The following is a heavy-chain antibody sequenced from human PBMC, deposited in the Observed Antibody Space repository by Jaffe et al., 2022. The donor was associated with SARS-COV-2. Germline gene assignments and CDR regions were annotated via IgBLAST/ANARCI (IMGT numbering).Heavy chain of an antibody. Sequence: EVQLVESGGGLVQPGGSLRLSCAASGFTFSGHSMNWVRQAPGKGLEWVSDISSDSNYIHYADPVKGRFTISRDNAKNSLYLQMNSLTVEDTAVYYCAKGGWGDPGDYWGQGALVTVSS. CDR1: GFTFSGHS. D-gene: IGHD3-16*01. J-gene: IGHJ4*02. CDR2: ISSDSNYI. CDR3: AKGGWGDPGDY. V-gene: IGHV3-48*01.